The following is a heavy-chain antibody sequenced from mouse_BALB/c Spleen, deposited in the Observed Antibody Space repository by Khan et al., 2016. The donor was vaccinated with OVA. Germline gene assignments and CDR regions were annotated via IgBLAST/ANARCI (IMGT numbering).Heavy chain of an antibody. CDR3: ARRNYFGYTFAY. CDR1: GYTFTDYY. Sequence: QVQLQQSGAELARPGASVKLSCKASGYTFTDYYINWVKQRTGQGLEWIGEISPGSGDTYYNEKFMGKATLTADKSSSTVYTQLSSLTAEASAVYFCARRNYFGYTFAYWGQGTLVTVSA. D-gene: IGHD1-2*01. J-gene: IGHJ3*01. CDR2: ISPGSGDT. V-gene: IGHV1-77*01.